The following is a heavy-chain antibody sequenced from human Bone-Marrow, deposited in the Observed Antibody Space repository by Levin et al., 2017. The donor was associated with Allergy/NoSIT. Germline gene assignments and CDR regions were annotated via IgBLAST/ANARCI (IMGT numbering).Heavy chain of an antibody. J-gene: IGHJ3*02. V-gene: IGHV1-2*06. CDR3: ARAEAVAGTPDAFDI. Sequence: RASVKVSCKASGYTFTGYYMHWVRQAPGQGLEWMGRINPNSGGTNYAQKFQGRVTMTRDTSISTAYMELSRLRSDDTAVYYCARAEAVAGTPDAFDIWGQGTMVTVSS. CDR2: INPNSGGT. CDR1: GYTFTGYY. D-gene: IGHD6-19*01.